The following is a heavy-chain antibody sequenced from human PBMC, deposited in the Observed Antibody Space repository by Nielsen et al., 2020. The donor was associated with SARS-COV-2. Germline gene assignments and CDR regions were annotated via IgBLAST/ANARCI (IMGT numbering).Heavy chain of an antibody. J-gene: IGHJ6*02. V-gene: IGHV3-33*01. CDR2: IWYDGSNK. Sequence: GESLKISCAASGFTFSSYGIHWVRQAPGKGLEWVAVIWYDGSNKYYADSVKGRFTISRDNSKNTLYLQMNSLRAEDTAVYYCARDPRLFGSYYGMDVWGQGTTVTVSS. D-gene: IGHD2-21*01. CDR3: ARDPRLFGSYYGMDV. CDR1: GFTFSSYG.